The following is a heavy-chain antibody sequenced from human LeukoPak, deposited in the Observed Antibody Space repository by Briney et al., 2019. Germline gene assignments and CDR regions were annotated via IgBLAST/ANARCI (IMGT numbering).Heavy chain of an antibody. V-gene: IGHV3-30*09. CDR2: ISYDGSNK. CDR3: ARDDGSGFRP. CDR1: GFTFSSYA. Sequence: PGGSLRLSCAASGFTFSSYAMHWVRQAPGKGLEWVAVISYDGSNKYYADSVKGRFAISRDNSKNTLYLQMNSLRAEDTAVYYCARDDGSGFRPWGQGTLVTVSS. D-gene: IGHD3-10*01. J-gene: IGHJ5*02.